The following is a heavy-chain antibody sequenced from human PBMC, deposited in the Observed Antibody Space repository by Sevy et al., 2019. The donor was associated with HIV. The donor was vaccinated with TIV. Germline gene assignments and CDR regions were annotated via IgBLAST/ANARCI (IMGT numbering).Heavy chain of an antibody. D-gene: IGHD3-3*01. J-gene: IGHJ4*02. CDR2: ISGSGGST. CDR1: GFTFSSYA. Sequence: GGSLRLSCAASGFTFSSYAMSWVRQAPGKGLEWVSAISGSGGSTYYADSVKGRFTISRDNSKNTLYPQMNSLRAEDTAVYYCAKADFWSGYYPYYFDYWGQGTLVTVSS. V-gene: IGHV3-23*01. CDR3: AKADFWSGYYPYYFDY.